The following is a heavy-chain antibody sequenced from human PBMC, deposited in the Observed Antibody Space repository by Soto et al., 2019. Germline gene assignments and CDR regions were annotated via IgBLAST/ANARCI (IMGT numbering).Heavy chain of an antibody. D-gene: IGHD3-10*01. J-gene: IGHJ4*02. CDR1: GGSFSSGGYY. CDR2: IYYTGST. CDR3: ATLYMVRGVRTFDY. Sequence: QVQLQESGPGLVKPSQTLSLTCTVSGGSFSSGGYYWSWLRQHQGKGLEWIGYIYYTGSTYYNPSLTCRVTISVDTSKNQFYLKLSSVTAADTAVYYCATLYMVRGVRTFDYWGQGTLVTVSS. V-gene: IGHV4-31*03.